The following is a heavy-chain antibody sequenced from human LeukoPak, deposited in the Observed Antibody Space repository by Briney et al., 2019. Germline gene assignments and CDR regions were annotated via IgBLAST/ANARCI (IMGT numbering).Heavy chain of an antibody. J-gene: IGHJ6*03. CDR2: IYHSGST. V-gene: IGHV4-38-2*01. CDR3: ARGTPDYGDLYYYYYMDV. CDR1: GYSISSGYY. Sequence: SETLSLTCAVSGYSISSGYYWGWIRQPPGKGLGWIGSIYHSGSTYYNPSLKSRVTVSVDTTKNQFALKLSSVTAADTAVYYCARGTPDYGDLYYYYYMDVWGKGTTVTVSS. D-gene: IGHD4-17*01.